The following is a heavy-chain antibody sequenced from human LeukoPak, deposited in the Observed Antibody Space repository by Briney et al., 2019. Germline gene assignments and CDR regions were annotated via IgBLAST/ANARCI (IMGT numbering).Heavy chain of an antibody. D-gene: IGHD6-6*01. J-gene: IGHJ5*02. CDR3: ARDGIIAASPHIWFDP. Sequence: SETLSLTCTVSGGSISSYYWSWIRQPPGKGLEWIGYIYYSGSTNYNPSLKSRVTISVDTSKNQFSLKLSSVTAADTAVYYCARDGIIAASPHIWFDPWGQGTLVTVSS. CDR2: IYYSGST. V-gene: IGHV4-59*01. CDR1: GGSISSYY.